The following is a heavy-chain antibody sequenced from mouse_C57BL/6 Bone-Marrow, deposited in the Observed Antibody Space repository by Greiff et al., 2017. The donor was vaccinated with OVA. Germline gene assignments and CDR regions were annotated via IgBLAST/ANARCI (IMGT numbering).Heavy chain of an antibody. V-gene: IGHV5-9-1*02. D-gene: IGHD2-1*01. Sequence: DVQLVESGEGLVKPGGSLKLSCAASGFTFSSYAMSWVRQTPEKRLEWVAYISSGGDYIYYADTVKGRFTITIDNARNTLYLQMSSLKSEDTAMYYCTRLLDAMDYWGQGTSVTVSS. CDR2: ISSGGDYI. CDR3: TRLLDAMDY. CDR1: GFTFSSYA. J-gene: IGHJ4*01.